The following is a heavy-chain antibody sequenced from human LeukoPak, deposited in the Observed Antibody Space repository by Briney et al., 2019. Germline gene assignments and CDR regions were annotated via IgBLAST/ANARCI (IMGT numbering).Heavy chain of an antibody. CDR2: INHSGTT. D-gene: IGHD3-3*01. CDR1: GGSFSGHY. CDR3: ARGGTYDDFWLTDY. J-gene: IGHJ4*02. V-gene: IGHV4-34*01. Sequence: SETLSLTCALYGGSFSGHYYTWIRQPPGKGLERIGEINHSGTTNCNPSLKSRVTISLDTSKNQFSMKLSSVTAADTAVYYCARGGTYDDFWLTDYWGQGTLVTASS.